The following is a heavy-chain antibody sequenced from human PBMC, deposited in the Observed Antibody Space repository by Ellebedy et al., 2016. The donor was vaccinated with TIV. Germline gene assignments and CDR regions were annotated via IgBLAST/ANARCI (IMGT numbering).Heavy chain of an antibody. D-gene: IGHD6-19*01. Sequence: MPSETLSLTCTVSSDSFTTDFRNWIRQTPGKGLEWLVYIYYNGRASYNPYLKSRATMSIETSKNQVSLNLSSVTAADTAVYYCARASYSIGYYGVDYWGPGNLVTVSS. CDR1: SDSFTTDF. V-gene: IGHV4-59*01. CDR3: ARASYSIGYYGVDY. CDR2: IYYNGRA. J-gene: IGHJ4*02.